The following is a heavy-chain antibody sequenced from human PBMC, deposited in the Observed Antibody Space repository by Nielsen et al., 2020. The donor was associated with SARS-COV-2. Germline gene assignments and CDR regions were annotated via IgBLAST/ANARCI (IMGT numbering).Heavy chain of an antibody. V-gene: IGHV4-31*02. CDR3: AREVVVVVVASGLYYYYGMDV. CDR2: IYYSGST. Sequence: PGKGLEWIGYIYYSGSTYYNPSLKSRVTISVDTSKNQFSLKLSSVTAADTAVYYCAREVVVVVVASGLYYYYGMDVWGQGTTVTVSS. J-gene: IGHJ6*02. D-gene: IGHD2-15*01.